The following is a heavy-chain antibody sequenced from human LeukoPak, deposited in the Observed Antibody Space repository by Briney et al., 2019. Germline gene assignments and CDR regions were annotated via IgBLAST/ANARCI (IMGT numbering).Heavy chain of an antibody. CDR3: ARGQLWFGESPNYYYYCMDV. CDR1: GYTFTSYD. CDR2: MNPNSGNT. J-gene: IGHJ6*03. V-gene: IGHV1-8*01. Sequence: GASVKVSCKASGYTFTSYDINWVRQATGQGLEWMGWMNPNSGNTGYAQKFQGRVTMTRNTSISTAYMELSSLRSEDTAVYYCARGQLWFGESPNYYYYCMDVWGKGTTVTISS. D-gene: IGHD3-10*01.